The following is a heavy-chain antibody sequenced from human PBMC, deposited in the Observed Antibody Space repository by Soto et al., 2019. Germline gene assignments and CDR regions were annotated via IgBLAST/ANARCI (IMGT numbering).Heavy chain of an antibody. D-gene: IGHD6-13*01. CDR2: IYHSGST. CDR1: GGSISSSNW. V-gene: IGHV4-4*02. CDR3: AAGYSCSLLTG. J-gene: IGHJ4*02. Sequence: QVQLQESGPGLVKPSGTLSLTCAVSGGSISSSNWWSWVRQPPGKGLEWIGEIYHSGSTNYNPSLKGRVTIAVDKSKNQFALKLSSVTAADAAVYSCAAGYSCSLLTGWGQGSLVTVSS.